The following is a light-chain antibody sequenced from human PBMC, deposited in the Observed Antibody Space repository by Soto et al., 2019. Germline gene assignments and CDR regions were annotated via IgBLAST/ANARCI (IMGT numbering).Light chain of an antibody. Sequence: DIQMTQSPSSLSASVGDRVTITCRASQGISSYLAWYQQKPGKVPKLLIYAASTLQSGVPSRFSGSGSGTDFTLTISSLQPEEVATYYCQKYNSARQFTFGPGTKVDIK. CDR1: QGISSY. V-gene: IGKV1-27*01. J-gene: IGKJ3*01. CDR3: QKYNSARQFT. CDR2: AAS.